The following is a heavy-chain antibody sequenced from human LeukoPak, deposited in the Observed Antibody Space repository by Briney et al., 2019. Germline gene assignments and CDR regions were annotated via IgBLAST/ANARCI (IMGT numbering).Heavy chain of an antibody. CDR1: GYTLTELS. D-gene: IGHD6-13*01. J-gene: IGHJ4*02. V-gene: IGHV1-24*01. Sequence: ASVKVSCKVSGYTLTELSMHWVRQAPGKGLEWMGGFDPEDGETIYAQKFQGRVTMTGDTSTDTAYMELSSLRSEDTAVYYCATPAAVNWGQGTLVTVSS. CDR2: FDPEDGET. CDR3: ATPAAVN.